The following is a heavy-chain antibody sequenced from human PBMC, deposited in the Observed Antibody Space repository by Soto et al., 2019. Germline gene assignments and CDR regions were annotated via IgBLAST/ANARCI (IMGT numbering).Heavy chain of an antibody. CDR1: GYIFTAYS. V-gene: IGHV1-2*02. D-gene: IGHD6-19*01. J-gene: IGHJ4*02. Sequence: GASVKVSCKASGYIFTAYSMHWVRQAPGQGLEWVGWFNPNSGDTIYAQKFQGRVTLTGDTSISTAYMELYSLTSDDTAVCYCAREASAVISLDYWGQGTLVTVSS. CDR2: FNPNSGDT. CDR3: AREASAVISLDY.